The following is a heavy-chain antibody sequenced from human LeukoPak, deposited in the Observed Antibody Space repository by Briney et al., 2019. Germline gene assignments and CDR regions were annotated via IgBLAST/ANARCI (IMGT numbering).Heavy chain of an antibody. CDR2: INPSGGST. J-gene: IGHJ4*02. CDR1: GYTFTSYY. V-gene: IGHV1-46*01. CDR3: ARDPITIFGVVINSFDY. Sequence: ASVKVSCKASGYTFTSYYMHWVRQAPGQGLEWMGIINPSGGSTSYAQKFQGRVTMTRDTSTGTVYMELSSLRSEDTAVYYCARDPITIFGVVINSFDYWGQGTLVTVSS. D-gene: IGHD3-3*01.